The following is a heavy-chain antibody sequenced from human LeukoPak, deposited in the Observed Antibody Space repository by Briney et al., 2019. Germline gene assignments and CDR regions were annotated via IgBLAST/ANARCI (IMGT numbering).Heavy chain of an antibody. V-gene: IGHV6-1*01. CDR2: TYYRSKWYN. Sequence: SQTLSLTCAISGDSVSSNSAAWNWIRQSPSRGLEWLGRTYYRSKWYNDYAVSVKSRITINPDTSKNQFSLQLNSVTPEDTAVYYCARGGECTNGVCYRQDFDYWGQGTLVTVSS. J-gene: IGHJ4*02. D-gene: IGHD2-8*01. CDR3: ARGGECTNGVCYRQDFDY. CDR1: GDSVSSNSAA.